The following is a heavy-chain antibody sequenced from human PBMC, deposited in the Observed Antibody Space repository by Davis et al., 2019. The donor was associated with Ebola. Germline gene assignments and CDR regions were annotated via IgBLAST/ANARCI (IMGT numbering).Heavy chain of an antibody. Sequence: MPSETLSLTCTVSGGSMSSSSFYWGWVRQSPGKGLEWIGNIYYSANTYYNPSLKSRVAISADTSKNQFSLTLTSVTAADTAVYYCARSSGGGFNSFDPWGRGTLVTISS. CDR3: ARSSGGGFNSFDP. V-gene: IGHV4-39*07. CDR2: IYYSANT. CDR1: GGSMSSSSFY. J-gene: IGHJ5*02. D-gene: IGHD2-15*01.